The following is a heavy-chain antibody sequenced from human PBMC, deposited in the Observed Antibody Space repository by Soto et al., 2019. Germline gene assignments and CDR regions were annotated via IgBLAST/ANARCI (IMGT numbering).Heavy chain of an antibody. J-gene: IGHJ4*02. D-gene: IGHD4-17*01. V-gene: IGHV4-34*01. CDR3: AKIDYGDYVPHDFDY. CDR1: GGSFSGYY. Sequence: SETLSLTCAVYGGSFSGYYWSWIRQPPGKGLEWIGEINHSGSTNYNPSLKSRVTISVDTSKNQFSLKLSSVTAADTAVYYCAKIDYGDYVPHDFDYWGQGTLVTVSS. CDR2: INHSGST.